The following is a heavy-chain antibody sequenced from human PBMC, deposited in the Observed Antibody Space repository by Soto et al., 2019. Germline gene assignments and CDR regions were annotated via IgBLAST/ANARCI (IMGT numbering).Heavy chain of an antibody. Sequence: EVQLVQSGGGLVKPGESLRLSCATSGFTFSTYNMNWVRQAPGKGLEWVSSISSSSNYIYYADSLKGRFTVSRDNAKNSLYLQMNSLRAEDTAVYYCARDQLVDYGGQGTLVTVSS. J-gene: IGHJ4*02. D-gene: IGHD6-13*01. V-gene: IGHV3-21*06. CDR1: GFTFSTYN. CDR3: ARDQLVDY. CDR2: ISSSSNYI.